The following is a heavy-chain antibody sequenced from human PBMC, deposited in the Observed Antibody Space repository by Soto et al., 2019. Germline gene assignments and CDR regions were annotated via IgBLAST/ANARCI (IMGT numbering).Heavy chain of an antibody. CDR1: GGTFSSYA. D-gene: IGHD2-2*02. CDR3: ARDLNQLYRAFDI. Sequence: ASVKVSCKASGGTFSSYAISWVRQAPGQGLEWMGGIIPIFGTANYAQKFQGRVTITADESTSTAYMELSSLRSEDTAVYYCARDLNQLYRAFDIWGQGTMVTVSS. V-gene: IGHV1-69*13. CDR2: IIPIFGTA. J-gene: IGHJ3*02.